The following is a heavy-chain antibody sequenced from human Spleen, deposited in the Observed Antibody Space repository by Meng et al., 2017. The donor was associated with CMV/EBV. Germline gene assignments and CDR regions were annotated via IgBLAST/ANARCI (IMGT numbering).Heavy chain of an antibody. Sequence: GESLKISCAASGFTFSSYWMSWVRQAPGKGLEWVANIKEDGSEKYYVDSVKGRFTISRDNAKNSLYLQMNSLRAEDTAVYYCARSGTGWYRYWGQGTLVTVSS. D-gene: IGHD6-19*01. V-gene: IGHV3-7*01. CDR1: GFTFSSYW. CDR3: ARSGTGWYRY. J-gene: IGHJ4*02. CDR2: IKEDGSEK.